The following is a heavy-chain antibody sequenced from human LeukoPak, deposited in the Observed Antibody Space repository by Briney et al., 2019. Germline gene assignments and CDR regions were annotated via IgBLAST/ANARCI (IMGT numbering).Heavy chain of an antibody. J-gene: IGHJ4*02. D-gene: IGHD5-18*01. CDR1: GFTFSSYS. CDR2: ISSSSSYI. CDR3: ARDKGYSYGHIDY. Sequence: GGSLRLSCAAPGFTFSSYSMNWVRQAPGKGLEWVSSISSSSSYIYYADSVKGRFTISRDNAKNSLYLQMNSLRAEDTAVYYCARDKGYSYGHIDYWGQGTLVTVSS. V-gene: IGHV3-21*01.